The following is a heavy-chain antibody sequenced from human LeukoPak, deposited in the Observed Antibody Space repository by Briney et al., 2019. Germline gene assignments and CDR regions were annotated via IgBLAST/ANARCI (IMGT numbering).Heavy chain of an antibody. CDR3: ARQVHGSGSYYNLGLGY. Sequence: ESLKISCKGSGYSFTSYWIGWVRQMPGKGLEWMGIIYPGDSDTRYSPSFQGQVTISADKSISTAYLQWSSLKASDTAMYYCARQVHGSGSYYNLGLGYWGQGTLVTVSS. D-gene: IGHD3-10*01. V-gene: IGHV5-51*01. CDR1: GYSFTSYW. J-gene: IGHJ4*02. CDR2: IYPGDSDT.